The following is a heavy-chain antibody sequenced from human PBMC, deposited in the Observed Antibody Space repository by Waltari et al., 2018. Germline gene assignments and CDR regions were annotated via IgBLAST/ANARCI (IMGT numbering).Heavy chain of an antibody. D-gene: IGHD3-16*01. Sequence: HVQLVQSGAEVKKPGSSVKVSCKASGRTFSSYALSWVRQAPGQGLEWMGGIIPIFGTANYAQKFQGRVTITADESTSTAYMELSSLRSEDTAVYYCARVGDFTSPFDPWGQGTLVTVSS. CDR2: IIPIFGTA. J-gene: IGHJ5*02. CDR3: ARVGDFTSPFDP. CDR1: GRTFSSYA. V-gene: IGHV1-69*12.